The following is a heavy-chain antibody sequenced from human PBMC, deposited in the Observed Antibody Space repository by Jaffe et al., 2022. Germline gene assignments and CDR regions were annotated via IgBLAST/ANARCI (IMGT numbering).Heavy chain of an antibody. CDR3: ARTTVVMFYYFDY. CDR1: GGSISSYY. D-gene: IGHD4-17*01. CDR2: IYYSGST. J-gene: IGHJ4*02. Sequence: QVQLQESGPGLVKPSETLSLTCTVSGGSISSYYWSWIRQPPGKGLEWIGYIYYSGSTNYNPSLKSRVTISVDTSKNQFSLKLSSVTAADTAVYYCARTTVVMFYYFDYWGQGTLVTVSS. V-gene: IGHV4-59*01.